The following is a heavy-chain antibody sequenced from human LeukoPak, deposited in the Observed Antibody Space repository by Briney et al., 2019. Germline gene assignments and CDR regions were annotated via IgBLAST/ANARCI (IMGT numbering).Heavy chain of an antibody. CDR2: TSAYNGNT. J-gene: IGHJ4*02. CDR1: GYTFTSYG. D-gene: IGHD1-26*01. CDR3: ARGRWELLSVSSEAYFDY. Sequence: ASVKVSCKASGYTFTSYGISWVRQAPGQGLEWMGWTSAYNGNTNYAQKLQGRVTMTTDTSTSTAYMELRSLRSDDTAVYYCARGRWELLSVSSEAYFDYWGQGTLVTVSS. V-gene: IGHV1-18*01.